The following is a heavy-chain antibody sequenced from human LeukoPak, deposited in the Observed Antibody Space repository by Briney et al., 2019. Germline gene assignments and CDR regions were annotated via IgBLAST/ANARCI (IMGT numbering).Heavy chain of an antibody. V-gene: IGHV1-69*13. CDR2: IIPIFGTA. CDR3: ARGYRWLQAVDAFDI. CDR1: GGTFSSYA. Sequence: SVKVSCKASGGTFSSYAISWVRQAPGQGLEWMGGIIPIFGTANYAQKFQGRVTITADESTSTAYMELSSLRSEDTAVYYCARGYRWLQAVDAFDIWGQGTMVTVSS. D-gene: IGHD5-24*01. J-gene: IGHJ3*02.